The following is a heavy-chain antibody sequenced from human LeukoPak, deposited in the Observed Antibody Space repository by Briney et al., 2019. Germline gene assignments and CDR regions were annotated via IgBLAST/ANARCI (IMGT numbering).Heavy chain of an antibody. J-gene: IGHJ5*02. Sequence: PSQTLSLTCTVFGGSISSGGYYWSWIRQHPGKGLEWIGYIYYSGSTYYNPSLKSRVTISVDTSKNQFSLKLSSVTAADTAVYYCATSRTNYDPPDDPWGQGTLVTVSS. V-gene: IGHV4-31*03. CDR3: ATSRTNYDPPDDP. CDR2: IYYSGST. D-gene: IGHD3-3*01. CDR1: GGSISSGGYY.